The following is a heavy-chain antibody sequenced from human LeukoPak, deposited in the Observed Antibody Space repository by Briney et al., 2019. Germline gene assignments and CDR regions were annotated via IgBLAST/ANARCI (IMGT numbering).Heavy chain of an antibody. Sequence: PGGSLRLSCAASGFTFSSYGMHWVRQAPGKGLEWVAFIRYDGSNKYYADSVKGRFTISRDNSKNTLYLQMNSLRAEDTAVYYCAKESSGFGELLLPEKYAESYYFDYWGQGTLVTVSS. J-gene: IGHJ4*02. V-gene: IGHV3-30*02. D-gene: IGHD3-10*01. CDR3: AKESSGFGELLLPEKYAESYYFDY. CDR1: GFTFSSYG. CDR2: IRYDGSNK.